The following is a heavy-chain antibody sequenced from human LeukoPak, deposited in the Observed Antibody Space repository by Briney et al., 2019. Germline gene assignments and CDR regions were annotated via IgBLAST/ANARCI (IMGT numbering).Heavy chain of an antibody. Sequence: ASVKVSCKASGYTFTAYYIHWVQQAPGQGLEWMGWIKPNSGGTKFAQKFQGRVTMTRDTSISTAYMDLSRLRSDDTAVYYCARAGHYDFNYFDPWGQGTLVTVSS. V-gene: IGHV1-2*02. CDR1: GYTFTAYY. D-gene: IGHD4-11*01. J-gene: IGHJ5*02. CDR2: IKPNSGGT. CDR3: ARAGHYDFNYFDP.